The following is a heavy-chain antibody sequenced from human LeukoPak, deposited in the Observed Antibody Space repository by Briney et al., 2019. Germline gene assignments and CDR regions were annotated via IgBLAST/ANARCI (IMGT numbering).Heavy chain of an antibody. CDR1: GFTFSSHW. CDR3: ASTRGSYSGYEDFDY. D-gene: IGHD5-12*01. CDR2: IKKDVDEK. V-gene: IGHV3-7*01. J-gene: IGHJ4*02. Sequence: GGSLRLSCAASGFTFSSHWMTWIRQAPGKGLEWVASIKKDVDEKYYVDSVKGRFTISRDNAKNSLYMQMNSLRAEDTAVYYCASTRGSYSGYEDFDYWGQGTLVTVSS.